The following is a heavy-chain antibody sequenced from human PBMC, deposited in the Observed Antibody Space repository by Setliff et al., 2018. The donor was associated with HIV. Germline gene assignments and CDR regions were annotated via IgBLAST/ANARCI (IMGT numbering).Heavy chain of an antibody. CDR3: ARETYYYDNPQYYYYYMDV. CDR2: IYNTGST. D-gene: IGHD3-22*01. J-gene: IGHJ6*03. V-gene: IGHV4-31*03. CDR1: GGSISSGGFY. Sequence: SETLSLTCTVTGGSISSGGFYWTWIRQHPGKVLEWIVYIYNTGSTYHSPSLKSRVTISVDTSKNQFSLKLRSVTAADTAVYYCARETYYYDNPQYYYYYMDVWGKGTTVTVSS.